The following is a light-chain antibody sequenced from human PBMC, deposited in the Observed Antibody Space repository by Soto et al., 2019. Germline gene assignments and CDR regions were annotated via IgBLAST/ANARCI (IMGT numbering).Light chain of an antibody. CDR2: EVT. CDR1: SRDVGGYNS. V-gene: IGLV2-14*01. J-gene: IGLJ1*01. Sequence: QSALTQPASVSGSPGQSITISCTGTSRDVGGYNSVSWYQQHPGKAPKLMIYEVTNRPSGVSNRFSGSKPGNTASLTISGLQAGDEADYYCSSYTSGSALYVFGTGTKLTVL. CDR3: SSYTSGSALYV.